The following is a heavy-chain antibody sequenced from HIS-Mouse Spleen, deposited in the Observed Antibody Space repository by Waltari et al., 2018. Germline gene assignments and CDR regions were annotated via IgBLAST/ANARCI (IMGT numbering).Heavy chain of an antibody. CDR3: AREIPYSSSWYDWYFDL. Sequence: QLQLQESGPGLVKPSETLSLTCTVSGGSISSSSYYWGWIRQPPGKGLEWIGGSYYSGGTYYNPALKRRVTISVDTSKNQFSLKLSSVTAADTAVYYCAREIPYSSSWYDWYFDLWGRGTLVTVSS. D-gene: IGHD6-13*01. J-gene: IGHJ2*01. CDR1: GGSISSSSYY. V-gene: IGHV4-39*07. CDR2: SYYSGGT.